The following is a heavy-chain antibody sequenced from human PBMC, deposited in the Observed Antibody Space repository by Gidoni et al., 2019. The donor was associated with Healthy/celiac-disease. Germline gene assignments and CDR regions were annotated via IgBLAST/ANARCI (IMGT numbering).Heavy chain of an antibody. Sequence: VQLLESGGGLVQPGGSLRLSCAHYGFTYSSYAMGWVCQAPGKGLARVSAISGSGGSTYYADSVKGRLTISRDNSKNTLYLQMNSLRAEDTAVYYCANLASGGNSVDYWGQGTLVTVSS. V-gene: IGHV3-23*01. J-gene: IGHJ4*02. CDR2: ISGSGGST. CDR1: GFTYSSYA. D-gene: IGHD2-21*02. CDR3: ANLASGGNSVDY.